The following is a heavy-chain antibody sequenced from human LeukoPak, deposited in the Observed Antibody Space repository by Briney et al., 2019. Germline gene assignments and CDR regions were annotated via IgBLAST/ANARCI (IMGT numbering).Heavy chain of an antibody. Sequence: GSLRLSCAASGFTFSDYYMSWIRQPPGKGLEWIGSIYYSGSTYYNPSLKSRVTISVDTSKNQFSLKLSSVTAADTAVYYCARQRYCSSTSCYGGGGYFDYWGQGTLVTVSS. J-gene: IGHJ4*02. D-gene: IGHD2-2*01. CDR1: GFTFSDYY. CDR3: ARQRYCSSTSCYGGGGYFDY. CDR2: IYYSGST. V-gene: IGHV4-39*01.